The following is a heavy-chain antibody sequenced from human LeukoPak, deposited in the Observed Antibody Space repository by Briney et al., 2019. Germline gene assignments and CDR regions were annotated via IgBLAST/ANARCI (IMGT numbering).Heavy chain of an antibody. CDR1: GFTFSSYG. Sequence: GGSLRLSCAASGFTFSSYGMHWVRQAPGKGLEWVAVISYDGSNKYYADFVKGRFTISRDNSKNTLYLQMNSLRAEDTAVYYCARPRAAADNNWFDPWGQGTLVTASS. CDR2: ISYDGSNK. V-gene: IGHV3-30*03. J-gene: IGHJ5*02. D-gene: IGHD6-13*01. CDR3: ARPRAAADNNWFDP.